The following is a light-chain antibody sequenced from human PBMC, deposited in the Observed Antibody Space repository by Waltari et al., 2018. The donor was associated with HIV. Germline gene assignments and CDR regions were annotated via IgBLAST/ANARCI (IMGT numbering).Light chain of an antibody. CDR3: SSYTSSSTLVV. Sequence: QSALTQPASVSGSTGQSITISCTGTSSDVGGYNYVSWYQQHPGKAPKHMIYDVSNRPSGVSNRFSGSKSRNTASLTISGLQAEDEADYYCSSYTSSSTLVVFGGGTKLIVL. V-gene: IGLV2-14*03. CDR2: DVS. CDR1: SSDVGGYNY. J-gene: IGLJ2*01.